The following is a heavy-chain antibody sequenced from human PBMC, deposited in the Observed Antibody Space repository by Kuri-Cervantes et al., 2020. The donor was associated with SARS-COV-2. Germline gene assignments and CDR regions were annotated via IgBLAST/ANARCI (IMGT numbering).Heavy chain of an antibody. CDR3: ARGRRKYQLHFFDY. V-gene: IGHV4-34*01. D-gene: IGHD2-2*01. CDR1: GEAFSGYY. CDR2: VNHRGDT. J-gene: IGHJ4*02. Sequence: SETLSLTCAFYGEAFSGYYWTWIRQSPGKGLEWIGEVNHRGDTNYNPSLKSRVTISVDTSKNQFSLKLSSVTAADTAVYYCARGRRKYQLHFFDYWGQGTLVTVSS.